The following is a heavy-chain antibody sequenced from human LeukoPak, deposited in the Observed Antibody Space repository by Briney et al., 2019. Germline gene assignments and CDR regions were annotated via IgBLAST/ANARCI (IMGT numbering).Heavy chain of an antibody. CDR3: ARDRGTWIQLWATYYFDY. Sequence: GGSLRLSCAASGFTFSSYWMSWVRQAPGKGLEWEANIKQDGSNKYYADSVKGRFTISRDNSKNTLYLQMNSLRAEDTAVYYCARDRGTWIQLWATYYFDYWGQGTLVTVSS. V-gene: IGHV3-7*01. D-gene: IGHD5-18*01. CDR1: GFTFSSYW. CDR2: IKQDGSNK. J-gene: IGHJ4*02.